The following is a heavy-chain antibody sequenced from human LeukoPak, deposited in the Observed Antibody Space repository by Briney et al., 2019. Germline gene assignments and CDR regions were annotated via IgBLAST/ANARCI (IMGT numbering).Heavy chain of an antibody. V-gene: IGHV4-4*07. CDR2: IYTSGST. J-gene: IGHJ3*02. D-gene: IGHD3-10*01. CDR3: ARDRSSGSYYTHDAFDI. Sequence: SETLSLTCTVSGGSISSYYWSWIRQPAGKGLEWIGRIYTSGSTNYNPSLKSRVTMSVDTSKNQFSLKLSSVTAADTAVYYCARDRSSGSYYTHDAFDIWGQGTMVTVSS. CDR1: GGSISSYY.